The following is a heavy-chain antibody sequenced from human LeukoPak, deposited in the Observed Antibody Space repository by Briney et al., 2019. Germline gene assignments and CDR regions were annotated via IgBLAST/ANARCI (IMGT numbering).Heavy chain of an antibody. CDR2: ISSSSSYI. CDR1: GFTFSSYS. D-gene: IGHD3-10*01. CDR3: ARDRRDMVRGINIVRQYNYYYYMDV. V-gene: IGHV3-21*04. Sequence: PGGSLRLSCAASGFTFSSYSMNWVRQAPGKGLEWVSSISSSSSYIYYADSVKGRFTISRDNAKNSLYLQMNSLRAEDTAVYYCARDRRDMVRGINIVRQYNYYYYMDVWGKGTTVTISS. J-gene: IGHJ6*03.